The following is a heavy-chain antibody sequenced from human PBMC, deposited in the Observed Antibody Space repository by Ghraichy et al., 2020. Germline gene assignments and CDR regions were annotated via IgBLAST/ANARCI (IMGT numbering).Heavy chain of an antibody. V-gene: IGHV3-23*01. CDR2: ITNSGDNT. J-gene: IGHJ6*03. D-gene: IGHD2-2*01. CDR3: AKPYCSSATCWAYYMDV. Sequence: LTCVTSGFTFRNYAMTWVRQAPGKGLEWVSGITNSGDNTYFADSVKGRFTISRDNSKNTLYLQMNSLTAGDTAIYYCAKPYCSSATCWAYYMDVWGKGTTVTVSS. CDR1: GFTFRNYA.